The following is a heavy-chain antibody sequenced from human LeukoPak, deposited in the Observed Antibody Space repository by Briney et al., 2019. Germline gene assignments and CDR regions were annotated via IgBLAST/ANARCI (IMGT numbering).Heavy chain of an antibody. CDR2: INSDGSST. D-gene: IGHD1-26*01. J-gene: IGHJ4*02. V-gene: IGHV3-74*01. CDR1: GFTFSSNW. Sequence: GGSLRPSCAASGFTFSSNWMHWVRQAPGKGLVWVSRINSDGSSTSYADSVKGRFTISRDNAKNTLYLQMNSLRAEDTAVYYCARVLDGVGATRSFDYWGQGTLVTVSS. CDR3: ARVLDGVGATRSFDY.